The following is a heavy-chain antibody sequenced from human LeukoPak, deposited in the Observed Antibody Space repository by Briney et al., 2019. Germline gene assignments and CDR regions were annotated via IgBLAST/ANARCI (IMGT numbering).Heavy chain of an antibody. CDR3: ARGRIYYDSSDLGE. V-gene: IGHV4-59*01. CDR1: GGSISNYY. D-gene: IGHD3-22*01. J-gene: IGHJ4*02. CDR2: IYYSGST. Sequence: PSETLSLTCTVSGGSISNYYWSWIRQPPGKGLEWIGYIYYSGSTNYNPSLKSRVTISVDTSKNQFSLKLSSVTAADTAVYYCARGRIYYDSSDLGEWGQGTLVTVSS.